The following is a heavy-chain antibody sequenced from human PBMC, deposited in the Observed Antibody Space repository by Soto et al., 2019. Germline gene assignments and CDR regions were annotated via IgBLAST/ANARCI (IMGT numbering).Heavy chain of an antibody. V-gene: IGHV3-9*01. Sequence: GGSLRLSCAASGFTFDDYAMHWVRQAPGKGLEWVSGISWNSGSIGYADSVKGRFTISRDNAKNSLYLQMNSLRAEDTALYYCAKVEGPSGIAVAGPFDYWGQGTLVTVSS. CDR3: AKVEGPSGIAVAGPFDY. D-gene: IGHD6-19*01. CDR2: ISWNSGSI. CDR1: GFTFDDYA. J-gene: IGHJ4*02.